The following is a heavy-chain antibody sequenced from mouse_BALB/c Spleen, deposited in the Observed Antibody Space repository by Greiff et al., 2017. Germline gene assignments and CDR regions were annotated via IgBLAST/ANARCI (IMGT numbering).Heavy chain of an antibody. CDR3: ARQESPYAMDY. CDR1: GFAFSSYD. CDR2: ISSGGGST. J-gene: IGHJ4*01. Sequence: EVNVVESGGGLVKPGGSLKLSCAASGFAFSSYDMSWVRQAPEKRLEWVAYISSGGGSTYYPDTVTGRFTIARDNTKNTLYLQMSSLKSEDTAMYYCARQESPYAMDYWGQGTSVTVSS. V-gene: IGHV5-12-1*01.